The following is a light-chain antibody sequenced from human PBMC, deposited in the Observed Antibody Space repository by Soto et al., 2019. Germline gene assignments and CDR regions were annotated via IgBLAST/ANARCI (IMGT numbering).Light chain of an antibody. CDR3: CSYAGDSIFHV. CDR1: SSDVGSYNV. J-gene: IGLJ1*01. Sequence: QSVLTQPASVSGSPGQSITISCTGTSSDVGSYNVVSWYQQNPGKAPKLMIYEVSKRPSGVSYRFSGSKSGNTASLTISGLQAEDEDDYYCCSYAGDSIFHVFGTGTKLTVL. V-gene: IGLV2-23*02. CDR2: EVS.